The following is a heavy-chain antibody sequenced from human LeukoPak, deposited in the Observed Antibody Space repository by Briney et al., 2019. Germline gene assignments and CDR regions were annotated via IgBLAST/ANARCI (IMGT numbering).Heavy chain of an antibody. CDR1: GFTFSSYG. V-gene: IGHV3-30*18. CDR3: AKDQKYCSGGSCPPYYFDY. J-gene: IGHJ4*02. D-gene: IGHD2-15*01. Sequence: PGRSLRLSCAASGFTFSSYGMHWVRQAPGKGLEWGAVISYDGSNKYYADSVKGRFTISRDNSKNTLYLQMNSLRAEDTDVYYCAKDQKYCSGGSCPPYYFDYWGQGTLVTVSS. CDR2: ISYDGSNK.